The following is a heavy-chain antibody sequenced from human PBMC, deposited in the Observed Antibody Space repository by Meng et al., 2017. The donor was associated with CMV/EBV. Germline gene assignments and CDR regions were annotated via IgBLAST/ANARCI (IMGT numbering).Heavy chain of an antibody. Sequence: ASVKVSCKASGYTFTSYDINWVRQATGQGLEWMGWMNPNSGNTGYAQKFQGRVTMTRNTSISTAYMELSSLRSEDTAVYYCARQNLGATHFDYWGQGTLVTVSS. V-gene: IGHV1-8*01. CDR2: MNPNSGNT. D-gene: IGHD1-26*01. J-gene: IGHJ4*02. CDR3: ARQNLGATHFDY. CDR1: GYTFTSYD.